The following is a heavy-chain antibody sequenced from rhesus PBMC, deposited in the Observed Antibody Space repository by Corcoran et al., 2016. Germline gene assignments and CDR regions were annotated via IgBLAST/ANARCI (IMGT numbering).Heavy chain of an antibody. CDR1: GFTFSSSA. Sequence: EVQLVESGGGLVQPGGSLRLSCAASGFTFSSSAMHWVPQGAGKVLEWVGRIRKKLNNYEKGYAASVKGRFTIARDDSKNTAYLQMNSLKTEDTAVYYCVNWNYGYWGQGVLVTVSS. J-gene: IGHJ4*01. CDR2: IRKKLNNYEK. CDR3: VNWNYGY. V-gene: IGHV3-118*01. D-gene: IGHD1-26*01.